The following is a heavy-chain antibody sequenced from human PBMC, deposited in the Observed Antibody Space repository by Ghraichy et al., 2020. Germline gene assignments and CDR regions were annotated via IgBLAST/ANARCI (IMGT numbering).Heavy chain of an antibody. CDR3: ATGGGNQWLPHFDY. D-gene: IGHD6-19*01. CDR1: GFTVSSNY. Sequence: GESLNISCAASGFTVSSNYKSWVRQAPGKGLECVSVFYSGGTTYYADSVKGRFTISRDNSKNTLYLQMNSLRAEDTAVYYCATGGGNQWLPHFDYWGQGTLVTVSS. J-gene: IGHJ4*02. CDR2: FYSGGTT. V-gene: IGHV3-66*01.